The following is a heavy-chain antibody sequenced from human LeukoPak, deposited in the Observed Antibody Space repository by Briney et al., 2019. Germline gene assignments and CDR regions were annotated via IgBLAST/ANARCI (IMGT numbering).Heavy chain of an antibody. D-gene: IGHD3-3*01. CDR2: ISSSSSTI. V-gene: IGHV3-48*04. Sequence: GGSLRLSCAASGFTFSSYSMNWVRQAPGKGLEWVSFISSSSSTIYYADSVKGRFTISRDNAKNSLYLQMNSLRAEDTALYYCQKAPRFGVVPPDLFAYWAQGPLVPVPS. CDR1: GFTFSSYS. CDR3: QKAPRFGVVPPDLFAY. J-gene: IGHJ4*02.